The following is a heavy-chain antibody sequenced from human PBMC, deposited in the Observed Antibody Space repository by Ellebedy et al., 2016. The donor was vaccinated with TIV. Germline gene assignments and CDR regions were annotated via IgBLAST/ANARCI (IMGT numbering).Heavy chain of an antibody. CDR2: ISAYNGNT. CDR1: GYTFTSYG. CDR3: ARVGVKYYDSSGYRYYFDS. J-gene: IGHJ4*02. V-gene: IGHV1-18*01. Sequence: AASVKVSCKASGYTFTSYGISWVRQAPGQGLEWMGWISAYNGNTNYAQNLQGRVTMTTDTSTSTAYMELRSLRSDDTAVYYCARVGVKYYDSSGYRYYFDSWGQGTLVTVSS. D-gene: IGHD3-22*01.